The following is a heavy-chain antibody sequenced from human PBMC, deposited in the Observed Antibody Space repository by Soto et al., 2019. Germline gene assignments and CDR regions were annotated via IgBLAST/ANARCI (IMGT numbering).Heavy chain of an antibody. V-gene: IGHV3-9*01. CDR3: ARVPYTNFGGYYYRMDV. Sequence: PGGSLRLSCAVSGFTFDDYAMHWVRQAPGKGLEWVSGISWNSGNIGYADSVKGRFIVSRGNAKNSLYLQMNSLRPEDTALYYCARVPYTNFGGYYYRMDVWGQGTTVTVSS. CDR2: ISWNSGNI. D-gene: IGHD4-4*01. CDR1: GFTFDDYA. J-gene: IGHJ6*02.